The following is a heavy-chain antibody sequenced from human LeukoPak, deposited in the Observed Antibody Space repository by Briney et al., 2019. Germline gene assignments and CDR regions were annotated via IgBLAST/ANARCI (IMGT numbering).Heavy chain of an antibody. CDR3: AREGIAAAGTSDRRDYGMDV. Sequence: PGGSLRLSCAASGFTFSSYAMSWVRQAPGKGLEWVSAIYSGGSTYYADSVKGRFTISRDNSKNTLYLQMNSLRAEDTAVYYCAREGIAAAGTSDRRDYGMDVWGQGTTVTVSS. D-gene: IGHD6-13*01. CDR1: GFTFSSYA. CDR2: IYSGGST. V-gene: IGHV3-53*01. J-gene: IGHJ6*02.